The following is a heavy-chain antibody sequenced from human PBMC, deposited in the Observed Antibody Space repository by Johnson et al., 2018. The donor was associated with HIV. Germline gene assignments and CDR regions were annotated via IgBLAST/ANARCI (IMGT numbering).Heavy chain of an antibody. D-gene: IGHD3-3*01. Sequence: QVQLVESGGGVVQPGRSLRLSCAASGFTFSSYGMHWVRQAPGKGLEWVAVIWFDGSNKYYADSVKGRFTISRDNSKNTLYLQMNGLRAEDTAVYYCAKGRRDFWGGADAFDIWGQGTLVTVSS. V-gene: IGHV3-33*06. CDR2: IWFDGSNK. J-gene: IGHJ3*02. CDR3: AKGRRDFWGGADAFDI. CDR1: GFTFSSYG.